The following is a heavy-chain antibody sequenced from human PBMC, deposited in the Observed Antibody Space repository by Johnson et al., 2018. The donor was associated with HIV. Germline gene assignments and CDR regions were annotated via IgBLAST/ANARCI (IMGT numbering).Heavy chain of an antibody. CDR2: IGTAGDT. CDR1: GFTFSSYD. D-gene: IGHD6-13*01. Sequence: VQLVESGGGLVQPGGSLRLSCAASGFTFSSYDMHWVRQATGKGLEWVSAIGTAGDTYYADSVKGRFTISRDNSKNTLYLQMNSLRAEDTAVYYCARDGAYSSSWYSAFDIWGQGTMVTVSS. V-gene: IGHV3-13*01. CDR3: ARDGAYSSSWYSAFDI. J-gene: IGHJ3*02.